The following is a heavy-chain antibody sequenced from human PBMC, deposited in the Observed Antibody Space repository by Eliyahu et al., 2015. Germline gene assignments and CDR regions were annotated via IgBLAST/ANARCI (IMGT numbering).Heavy chain of an antibody. Sequence: EVQLLESGGGLVQPGGSLRLSCAASGXTFSSYAMSWVRQAPGKGLEWVSAISGSGGSTYYADSVKGRFTISRDNSKNTLYLQMNSLRAEDTAVYYCAKDMARVVVITPFDYWGQGTLVTVSS. D-gene: IGHD3-22*01. CDR1: GXTFSSYA. CDR3: AKDMARVVVITPFDY. CDR2: ISGSGGST. J-gene: IGHJ4*02. V-gene: IGHV3-23*01.